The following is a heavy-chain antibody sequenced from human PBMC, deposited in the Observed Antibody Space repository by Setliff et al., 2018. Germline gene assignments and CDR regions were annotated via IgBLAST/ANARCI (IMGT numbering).Heavy chain of an antibody. CDR2: INTNTGNP. CDR1: GYTFATYA. CDR3: ARASRFGTIKYRGDYYMDV. V-gene: IGHV7-4-1*02. Sequence: ASVKVSCKASGYTFATYAISWMRQAPGQGLEWMGWINTNTGNPSYAQGFTGRFVFSLDTSVSTAYLQISSLKAEDTALYYCARASRFGTIKYRGDYYMDVWGKGTTVTVSS. J-gene: IGHJ6*03. D-gene: IGHD3-10*01.